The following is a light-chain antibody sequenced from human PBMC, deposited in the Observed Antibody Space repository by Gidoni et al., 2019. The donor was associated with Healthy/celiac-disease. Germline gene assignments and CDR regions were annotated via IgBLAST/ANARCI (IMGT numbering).Light chain of an antibody. J-gene: IGKJ4*01. CDR2: AAS. CDR1: QGISIY. V-gene: IGKV1-8*01. Sequence: AIRLTQSPSSFSASTGDRVTITCRASQGISIYLAWYQQQPGKAPKLLIYAASTLQSGVPSRFSGSGSGTDFTLTIRCLQSEDFATYYCQQYYSYPLPFGGGTKVEIK. CDR3: QQYYSYPLP.